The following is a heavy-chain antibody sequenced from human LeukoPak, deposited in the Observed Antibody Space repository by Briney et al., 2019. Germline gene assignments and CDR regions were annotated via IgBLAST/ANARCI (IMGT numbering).Heavy chain of an antibody. CDR1: GYTLTELS. CDR3: ATVTHDYVWGVFDY. Sequence: GASVKVPCKVSGYTLTELSMHWVGQAPGKGLEWRGGFDPEDGETIYAQKFQGRVTMTEDTSTDTAYMELSSLRSEDTAVYYCATVTHDYVWGVFDYWGQGTLVTVSS. V-gene: IGHV1-24*01. D-gene: IGHD3-16*01. J-gene: IGHJ4*02. CDR2: FDPEDGET.